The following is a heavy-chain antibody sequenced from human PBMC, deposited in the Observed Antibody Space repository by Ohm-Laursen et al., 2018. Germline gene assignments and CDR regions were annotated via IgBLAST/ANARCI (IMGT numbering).Heavy chain of an antibody. V-gene: IGHV3-23*01. J-gene: IGHJ1*01. CDR1: GFTFSNYA. CDR3: ARTAEWDFWSGYYTPDKEYFQD. D-gene: IGHD3-3*01. CDR2: INSHGTNT. Sequence: SLRLSCAASGFTFSNYAMSWVRQAPGKGLEWVSTINSHGTNTYYADSVKGRFTISRDNSKNSLYLQMNSLRAEDTAVYYCARTAEWDFWSGYYTPDKEYFQDWGQGTRVTVSS.